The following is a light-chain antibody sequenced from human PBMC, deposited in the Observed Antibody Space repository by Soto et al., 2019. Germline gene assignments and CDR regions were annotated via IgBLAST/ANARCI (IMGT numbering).Light chain of an antibody. CDR2: EVT. J-gene: IGLJ1*01. CDR3: PFV. V-gene: IGLV2-18*01. CDR1: SVDIGSYNR. Sequence: QSALTQPPSVSGSPGQSVTISCTGTSVDIGSYNRVSWFQQPPGTAPQLMIYEVTNRPSGVPDRFSGSKSGNTASLTISGLQTEDETSNSTPFVFGTGTKVTVL.